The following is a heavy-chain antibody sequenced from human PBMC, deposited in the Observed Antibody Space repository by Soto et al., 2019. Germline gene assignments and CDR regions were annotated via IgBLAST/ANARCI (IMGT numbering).Heavy chain of an antibody. D-gene: IGHD6-13*01. CDR1: GGSFSGYY. Sequence: KTSETLSLTCAVYGGSFSGYYWSWIRQPPGKGLEWIGEINHSGSTNYNPSLKSRVTISVDTSKNQFSLKLSSVTAADTAVYYCARVPSSSRGWFDPWGQGTLVTVSS. J-gene: IGHJ5*02. CDR3: ARVPSSSRGWFDP. V-gene: IGHV4-34*01. CDR2: INHSGST.